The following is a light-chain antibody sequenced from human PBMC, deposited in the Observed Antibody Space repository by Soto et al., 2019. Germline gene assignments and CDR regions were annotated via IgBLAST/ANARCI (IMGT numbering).Light chain of an antibody. CDR3: QQYCTSPLT. J-gene: IGKJ4*01. Sequence: EIVLTQSPGTLSSSPGERATLSCRASQSVSSSYLAWYQQKPGQAPRLLIYGASSRATGIPDRFSGSGSGTDFTLTINRLEPDDFAVYYCQQYCTSPLTFGGGTKVEIK. CDR1: QSVSSSY. V-gene: IGKV3-20*01. CDR2: GAS.